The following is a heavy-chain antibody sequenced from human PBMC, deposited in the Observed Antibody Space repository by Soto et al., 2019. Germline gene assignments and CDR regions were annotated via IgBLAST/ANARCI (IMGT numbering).Heavy chain of an antibody. CDR1: GFTFSSYW. CDR3: ARGITIFGVVQGPDY. CDR2: INSDGSST. Sequence: EVQLVESGGGLVQPGGSLRLSCAASGFTFSSYWMHWVRQAPGKGLVWVSRINSDGSSTSYADPVKGRFTISRDNAKNTLYLQMNSLRAEDTAVYYCARGITIFGVVQGPDYWGQGTLVTVSS. V-gene: IGHV3-74*01. J-gene: IGHJ4*02. D-gene: IGHD3-3*01.